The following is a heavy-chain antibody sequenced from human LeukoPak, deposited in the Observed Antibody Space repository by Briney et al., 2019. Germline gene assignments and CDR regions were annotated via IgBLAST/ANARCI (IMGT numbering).Heavy chain of an antibody. D-gene: IGHD3-10*01. V-gene: IGHV4-59*01. CDR3: ARASGGDGSGSL. Sequence: SETLSLTCTVSGGSISGYYWSWIRQPPWKGLEWIGYIYYSGSPDYNPSLKSRVTISVGTSKNQFSLNLSSVTAADTAMYYCARASGGDGSGSLWGQGTLVTVSS. J-gene: IGHJ4*02. CDR1: GGSISGYY. CDR2: IYYSGSP.